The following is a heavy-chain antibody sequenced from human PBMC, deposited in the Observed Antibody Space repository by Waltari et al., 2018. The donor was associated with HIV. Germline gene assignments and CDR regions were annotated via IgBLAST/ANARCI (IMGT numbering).Heavy chain of an antibody. CDR1: GYTFTGYY. V-gene: IGHV1-2*06. Sequence: QVQLVQSGAEVKKPGASVKVSCKASGYTFTGYYMHWVRQAPGQGLEWMGRINPNSGGTNYAQKFQGRVTMTRDTSISTAYMELSRLRSDDTAVYYCARDTPAHIAAAGIDDYWGQGTLVTVSS. D-gene: IGHD6-13*01. CDR3: ARDTPAHIAAAGIDDY. CDR2: INPNSGGT. J-gene: IGHJ4*02.